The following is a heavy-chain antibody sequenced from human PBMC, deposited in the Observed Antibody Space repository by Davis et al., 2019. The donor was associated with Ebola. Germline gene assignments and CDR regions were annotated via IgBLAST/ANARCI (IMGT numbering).Heavy chain of an antibody. CDR3: ARGHTYGRWDDWFDP. CDR2: INPNFGGK. Sequence: ASVKVSCKASGYTFAAHYIHWVRQAPAQGLEWMGRINPNFGGKIYAQKFQDRVTMTIDTSINTAYMELDSLRSDDTAVYYCARGHTYGRWDDWFDPWGQGTLVTVSS. D-gene: IGHD5-18*01. J-gene: IGHJ5*02. CDR1: GYTFAAHY. V-gene: IGHV1-2*06.